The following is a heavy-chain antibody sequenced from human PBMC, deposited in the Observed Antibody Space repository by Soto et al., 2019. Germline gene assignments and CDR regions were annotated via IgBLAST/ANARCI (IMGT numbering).Heavy chain of an antibody. V-gene: IGHV3-23*01. J-gene: IGHJ4*02. Sequence: EVQLLESGGGLVQPGGSLRLSCAASGFTFNNYVMSWVRQAPGKGLEWVSGTSGFGDKTYYADSVKGRFTISRDNSKNTLFLQMNSLRAEDMALYYCAKDMFGSGDRGMFDSWGQGTLVTVSS. CDR2: TSGFGDKT. CDR3: AKDMFGSGDRGMFDS. CDR1: GFTFNNYV. D-gene: IGHD3-10*02.